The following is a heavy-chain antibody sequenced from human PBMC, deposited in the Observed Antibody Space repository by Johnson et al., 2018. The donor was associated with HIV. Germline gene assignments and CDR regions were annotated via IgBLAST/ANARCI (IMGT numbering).Heavy chain of an antibody. D-gene: IGHD3-10*01. CDR1: GFTFSSYG. V-gene: IGHV3-30*03. CDR2: ISYDGSDK. Sequence: QVQLVESGGGVVQPGRSLRLSCAASGFTFSSYGMHWARQAPGKGLEWVATISYDGSDKYYVDSVKGRFTIFRDNSKNTLYLQLNSLRAEDTAVYYCAREDGSGSYFYHAFDIWGQGTMVTVSS. J-gene: IGHJ3*02. CDR3: AREDGSGSYFYHAFDI.